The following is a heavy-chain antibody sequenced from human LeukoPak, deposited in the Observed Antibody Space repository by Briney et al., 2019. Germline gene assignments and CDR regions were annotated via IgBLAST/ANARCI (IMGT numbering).Heavy chain of an antibody. J-gene: IGHJ6*02. D-gene: IGHD2-2*01. Sequence: SETLSLTCTVSGGSISSYSWSWIRQPPGKGLEWNGYIYYSGSTNYNASLKSRVTISVDTSKSQFSLKLTSVTAADTAVYYCARATECSSISCYSYYGLDVWGQGTTVTVSS. CDR3: ARATECSSISCYSYYGLDV. V-gene: IGHV4-59*01. CDR2: IYYSGST. CDR1: GGSISSYS.